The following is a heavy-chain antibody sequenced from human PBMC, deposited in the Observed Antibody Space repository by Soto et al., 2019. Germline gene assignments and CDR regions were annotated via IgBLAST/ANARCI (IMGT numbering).Heavy chain of an antibody. CDR3: AKDRRAVGNYGFYSDF. CDR1: GFTFSSYG. V-gene: IGHV3-23*01. J-gene: IGHJ4*02. Sequence: EVQLLDSGGGLVQPGGSLRLSCAASGFTFSSYGMTWVRQAPGKGLEWVSFSSATGAGTYYADSVKGRFTISRDNSKNTLYLQMTSLRADDTAVYYCAKDRRAVGNYGFYSDFWCQGALVSVSS. D-gene: IGHD1-7*01. CDR2: SSATGAGT.